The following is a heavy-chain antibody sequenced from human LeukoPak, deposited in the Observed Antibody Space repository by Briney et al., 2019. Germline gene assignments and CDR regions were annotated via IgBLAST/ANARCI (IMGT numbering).Heavy chain of an antibody. CDR2: ISSSSSTI. CDR1: GFTFSSYS. V-gene: IGHV3-48*01. CDR3: ARNKRIAVAGTNYYYYMDV. J-gene: IGHJ6*03. D-gene: IGHD6-19*01. Sequence: GGSLRLSCAASGFTFSSYSMNWVRQAPGKGLEWVSYISSSSSTIYYADSVKGRFTISRDNAKNSLYLRMNSLRAEDTAVYYCARNKRIAVAGTNYYYYMDVWGKGTTVTVSS.